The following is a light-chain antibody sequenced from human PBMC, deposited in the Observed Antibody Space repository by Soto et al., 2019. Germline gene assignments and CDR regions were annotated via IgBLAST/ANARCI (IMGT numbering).Light chain of an antibody. Sequence: EIVLTQSPGTLSLSPGERATLSCMASQSVGNNYLAWYQQKPGQAPRFLIYDASSRSTGIPDRFSGSGSGTAFTLNLRSLGPEDFAVYYCQQYGSTPLTFGGGTQVEIK. CDR3: QQYGSTPLT. V-gene: IGKV3-20*01. J-gene: IGKJ4*01. CDR2: DAS. CDR1: QSVGNNY.